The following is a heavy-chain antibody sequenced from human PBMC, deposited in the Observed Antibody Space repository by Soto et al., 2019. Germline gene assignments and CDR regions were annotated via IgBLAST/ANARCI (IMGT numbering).Heavy chain of an antibody. CDR3: AHRATMTIFGLIIDNGIWFDP. D-gene: IGHD3-3*01. Sequence: QINLIESGPTLVKPTQTLTLTCTFSGFSLSTSGAAVGWVRQPPGRALEWLALIYWDGDKRYNASLGNSLTITKDTSMYQVFLTLTNVDPADTATYYCAHRATMTIFGLIIDNGIWFDPWGQGTRVIVSS. CDR2: IYWDGDK. J-gene: IGHJ5*02. CDR1: GFSLSTSGAA. V-gene: IGHV2-5*02.